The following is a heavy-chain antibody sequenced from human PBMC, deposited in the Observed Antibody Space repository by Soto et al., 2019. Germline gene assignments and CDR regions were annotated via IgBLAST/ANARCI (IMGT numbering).Heavy chain of an antibody. V-gene: IGHV4-31*03. CDR2: IYYSGST. D-gene: IGHD3-3*01. Sequence: SETLSLTCTVSVGSISSGGYYWSWIRHHPGKGLEWIGYIYYSGSTYYNPSLKSRVTISVDTSKNQFSLKLSSVTAADTAVYYCARGMTYYDFWSGYTNWFDPWGQGTLVTVSS. CDR1: VGSISSGGYY. CDR3: ARGMTYYDFWSGYTNWFDP. J-gene: IGHJ5*02.